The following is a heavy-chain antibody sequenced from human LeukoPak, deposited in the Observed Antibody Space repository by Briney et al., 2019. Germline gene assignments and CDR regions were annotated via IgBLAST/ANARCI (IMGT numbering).Heavy chain of an antibody. CDR3: AAITCSNTPYYAVDY. D-gene: IGHD2-2*01. Sequence: SQTLSLTCTVSGGSIRSATYYWSWIRQHPGKGLGWIGYIYYNGNTYYNPSLKSRITISVDTSKNQFSLKLTSVTAADTAVYYCAAITCSNTPYYAVDYWGQGTLITVSS. V-gene: IGHV4-31*03. J-gene: IGHJ4*02. CDR1: GGSIRSATYY. CDR2: IYYNGNT.